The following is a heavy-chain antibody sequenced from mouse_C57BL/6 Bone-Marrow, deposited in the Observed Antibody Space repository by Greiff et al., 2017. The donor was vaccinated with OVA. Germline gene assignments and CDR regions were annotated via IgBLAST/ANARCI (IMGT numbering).Heavy chain of an antibody. V-gene: IGHV1-5*01. J-gene: IGHJ2*01. CDR2: IYPGNSDT. CDR3: TWGDYPDY. CDR1: GYTFTSYW. Sequence: EVQLQQSGTVLARPGASVKMSCKTSGYTFTSYWMHWVKQRPGQGLEWIGDIYPGNSDTSYNQKFKGKATLTAVTSASTAYMELSSLTNEDSAVYYCTWGDYPDYWGQGTTLTVSS. D-gene: IGHD2-13*01.